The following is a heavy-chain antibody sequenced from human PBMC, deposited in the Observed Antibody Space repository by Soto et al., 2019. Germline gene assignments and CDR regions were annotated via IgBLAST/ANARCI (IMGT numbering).Heavy chain of an antibody. CDR1: GGTFSSYA. CDR2: IIPILGTA. Sequence: QVQLVQSGAEVKKPGSSVKVSCRASGGTFSSYAISWVRQAPGQGLEWMGEIIPILGTANYAQKFQGRVTITADESTSRAYMELSSLRSEVTAVYYCARGRNSRYCSGGSCYLGHFDYWGQGTLVSVSS. V-gene: IGHV1-69*01. D-gene: IGHD2-15*01. J-gene: IGHJ4*02. CDR3: ARGRNSRYCSGGSCYLGHFDY.